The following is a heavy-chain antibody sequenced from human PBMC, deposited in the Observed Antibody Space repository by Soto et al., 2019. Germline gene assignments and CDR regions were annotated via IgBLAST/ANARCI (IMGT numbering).Heavy chain of an antibody. CDR1: GYSFTSYW. CDR3: ARLVTASNYYGMDV. J-gene: IGHJ6*02. V-gene: IGHV5-10-1*01. Sequence: GGTRELSCKGSGYSFTSYWISWVRQMPGKGLEWMGRIDPSDSYTNYSPSFQGHVTISADKSISTAYLQWSSLTASDTAMYYCARLVTASNYYGMDVWGQGTTVTVSS. D-gene: IGHD2-21*02. CDR2: IDPSDSYT.